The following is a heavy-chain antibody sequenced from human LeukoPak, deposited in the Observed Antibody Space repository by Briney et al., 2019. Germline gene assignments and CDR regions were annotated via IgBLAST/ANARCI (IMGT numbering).Heavy chain of an antibody. CDR3: ARDLPSGSLSGYYYYGMDV. CDR1: GYTFTGYY. V-gene: IGHV1-2*02. J-gene: IGHJ6*02. CDR2: INPNSGGT. Sequence: EASVKVSCKASGYTFTGYYMHWVRQAPGQGLEWMGWINPNSGGTNYAQKFQGRVTMTRDTSISTAYMELSRLRSDDTAVYYCARDLPSGSLSGYYYYGMDVWGQGTTVTVSS. D-gene: IGHD1-26*01.